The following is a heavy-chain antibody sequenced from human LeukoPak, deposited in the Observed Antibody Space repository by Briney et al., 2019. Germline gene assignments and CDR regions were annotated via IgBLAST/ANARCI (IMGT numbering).Heavy chain of an antibody. CDR2: ISGSGGST. CDR1: GFTFSNYA. Sequence: GGSLRLSCAASGFTFSNYAMSWVRQAPGKGLEWVSAISGSGGSTYYADSVKGRFTISRDNSKNTLYLQMNSLRAEDTAVYYCANSGCSSTSCYRPYYYYMDVWGKGTTVTVSS. D-gene: IGHD2-2*01. V-gene: IGHV3-23*01. CDR3: ANSGCSSTSCYRPYYYYMDV. J-gene: IGHJ6*03.